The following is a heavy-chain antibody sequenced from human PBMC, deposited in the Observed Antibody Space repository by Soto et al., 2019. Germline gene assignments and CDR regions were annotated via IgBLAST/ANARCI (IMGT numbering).Heavy chain of an antibody. D-gene: IGHD5-18*01. CDR1: GYTFTNYG. Sequence: ASVKVSCKASGYTFTNYGVSWVRQAPGQGLEWMGWIGGYKGNTNYAQKFQGRVTLTTDTSTSTAYMELRSLRSDDTAVYYCAPHTLGTGMPSGYWGQGTLVTVSS. CDR2: IGGYKGNT. V-gene: IGHV1-18*01. J-gene: IGHJ4*02. CDR3: APHTLGTGMPSGY.